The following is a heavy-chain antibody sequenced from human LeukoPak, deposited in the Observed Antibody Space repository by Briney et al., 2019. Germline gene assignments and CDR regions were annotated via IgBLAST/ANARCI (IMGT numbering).Heavy chain of an antibody. Sequence: PSETLSLTCTVSGGSISSYYWSWIRQPPGKGLEWIGYIYYSGRTNYNPSLKSRVTMSVDTSKNQFSLKLSSVTAADTAVYYCARGLYNSGWNYFDYWGQGALVTVSS. CDR1: GGSISSYY. CDR2: IYYSGRT. V-gene: IGHV4-59*01. CDR3: ARGLYNSGWNYFDY. J-gene: IGHJ4*02. D-gene: IGHD6-19*01.